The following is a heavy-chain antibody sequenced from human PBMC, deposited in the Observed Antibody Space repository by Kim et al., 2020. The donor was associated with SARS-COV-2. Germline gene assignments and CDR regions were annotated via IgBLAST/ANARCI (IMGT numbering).Heavy chain of an antibody. D-gene: IGHD6-13*01. Sequence: YTDFLKSRFTISRDNAKNSLDQQVNSLRAEDTALYYCAKEGSSSWYYFDYWGQGTLVTVSS. J-gene: IGHJ4*02. CDR3: AKEGSSSWYYFDY. V-gene: IGHV3-9*01.